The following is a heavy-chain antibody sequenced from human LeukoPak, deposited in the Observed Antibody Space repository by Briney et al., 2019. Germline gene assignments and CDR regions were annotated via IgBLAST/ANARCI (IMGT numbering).Heavy chain of an antibody. J-gene: IGHJ4*02. CDR1: GFTFSSYA. Sequence: GGSLRLSCTPSGFTFSSYAMSWVRQAPGKGLEWVSSISGSGASIYYADSVKGRFTISRDNFKNTLYLQMNSLRAEDTAVYYCARDFFPVVDSTWYEIGYWGQGTLVTVSS. V-gene: IGHV3-23*01. CDR2: ISGSGASI. CDR3: ARDFFPVVDSTWYEIGY. D-gene: IGHD2-21*01.